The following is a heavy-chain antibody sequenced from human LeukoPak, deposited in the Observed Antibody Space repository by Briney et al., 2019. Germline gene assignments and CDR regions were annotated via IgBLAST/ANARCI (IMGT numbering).Heavy chain of an antibody. V-gene: IGHV3-48*01. CDR3: ARDIGFGDY. CDR1: GFTFSSYS. Sequence: GGSLRLSCAASGFTFSSYSMNWVRQAPGKGLEWVSYISSSSSTIYYADSMKGRFTISRDNAKNSLYLQMNSLRAEDTAVYYCARDIGFGDYWGQGTLVTVSS. J-gene: IGHJ4*02. D-gene: IGHD3-16*01. CDR2: ISSSSSTI.